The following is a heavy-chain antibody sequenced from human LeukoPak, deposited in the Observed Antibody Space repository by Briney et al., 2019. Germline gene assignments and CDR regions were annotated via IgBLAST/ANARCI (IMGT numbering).Heavy chain of an antibody. Sequence: RAGRSLTLACLASGFTFSSYAMHWVSQAPGKGLEYVSATNYNGGSTYYTDPVKGRFTASRQNSKNTLSLQMSSLRPEDTAVYYCVNPGPGFRGYDSGIRADYWGRGTLVTVSS. V-gene: IGHV3-64D*08. J-gene: IGHJ4*02. D-gene: IGHD5-12*01. CDR2: TNYNGGST. CDR1: GFTFSSYA. CDR3: VNPGPGFRGYDSGIRADY.